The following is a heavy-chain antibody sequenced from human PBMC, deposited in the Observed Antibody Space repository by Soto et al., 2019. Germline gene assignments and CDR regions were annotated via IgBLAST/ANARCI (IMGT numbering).Heavy chain of an antibody. CDR3: ARAAELLWFGELLSGYFDY. CDR2: IYYSGST. CDR1: GGSISSGGYY. V-gene: IGHV4-31*03. D-gene: IGHD3-10*01. Sequence: QVQLQESGPGLVKPSQTLSLTCTVSGGSISSGGYYWSWIRQHPGKGLEWIGYIYYSGSTYYNPSRKSRVTRSVDTSKNQFSLKLSSVTAADTAVYYCARAAELLWFGELLSGYFDYWGQGTLVTVSS. J-gene: IGHJ4*02.